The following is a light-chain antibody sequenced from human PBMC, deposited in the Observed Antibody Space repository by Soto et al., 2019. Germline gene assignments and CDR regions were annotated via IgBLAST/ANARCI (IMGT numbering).Light chain of an antibody. V-gene: IGLV2-11*01. J-gene: IGLJ1*01. CDR2: DVS. CDR3: CSYAGTYTYV. Sequence: QSALNQPRSVSGSPGQSVTISCTGTRSDVGGYNYVSWYQQHPGKAPKLIIYDVSKWPSGVPDRFSGSKSGNTASLTISGLQAEDEADYYCCSYAGTYTYVFGTGTKVTV. CDR1: RSDVGGYNY.